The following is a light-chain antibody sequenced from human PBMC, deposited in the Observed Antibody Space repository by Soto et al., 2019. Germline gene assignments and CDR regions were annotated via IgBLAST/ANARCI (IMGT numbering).Light chain of an antibody. CDR3: QQYGSSPFFT. V-gene: IGKV3-20*01. Sequence: EIVLTQSPGTLSLSPGEIATLSCRASQSVSSSYLAWYQQKPGQAPRLLIYGASSRATGIPDRFSGSGSGTDFTLTISRLEPEDFAVYYCQQYGSSPFFTFGPGTKVDIK. CDR2: GAS. CDR1: QSVSSSY. J-gene: IGKJ3*01.